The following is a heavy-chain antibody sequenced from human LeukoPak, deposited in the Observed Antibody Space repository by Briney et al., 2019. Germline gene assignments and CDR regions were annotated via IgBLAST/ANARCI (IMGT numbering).Heavy chain of an antibody. CDR2: INPNSGDT. Sequence: GASVKVSCKASGYTFTGYYMHWVRQAPGQGLEWMGWINPNSGDTSYVQKFQGRVTMTRETSITTAYMELSSLRSDDTAVYCCAREVRAFDIWGQGTMLTVSS. V-gene: IGHV1-2*02. CDR3: AREVRAFDI. J-gene: IGHJ3*02. CDR1: GYTFTGYY.